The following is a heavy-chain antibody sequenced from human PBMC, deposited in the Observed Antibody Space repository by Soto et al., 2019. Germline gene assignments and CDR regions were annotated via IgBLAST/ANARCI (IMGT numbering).Heavy chain of an antibody. CDR2: INHLETT. V-gene: IGHV4-30-2*01. J-gene: IGHJ4*02. CDR1: GASITYGAYS. Sequence: QLQLHMSGSGLVKPSQTLSLTCTVSGASITYGAYSWSWIRQTPGKGLEWIGYINHLETTFYNPSFESRLTLSIDRTKNQFSLNLKSMSAADRAVYFCAGGGGFDSFDYWGQGILVTVSS. CDR3: AGGGGFDSFDY. D-gene: IGHD3-10*01.